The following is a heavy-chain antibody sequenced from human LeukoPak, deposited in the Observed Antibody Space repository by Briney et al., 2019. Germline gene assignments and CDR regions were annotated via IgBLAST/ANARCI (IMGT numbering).Heavy chain of an antibody. V-gene: IGHV3-64*01. CDR1: GFTFSSYA. Sequence: PGGSLRLSCAASGFTFSSYAMHWVRQAPGKGLEYVSAISSNGGSTYYANSVKGRFTISRDNSKNTLYLQMGSLRAEDMAVYYCAKDLGAAASLFDYWGQGTLVTVSS. CDR2: ISSNGGST. D-gene: IGHD6-13*01. J-gene: IGHJ4*02. CDR3: AKDLGAAASLFDY.